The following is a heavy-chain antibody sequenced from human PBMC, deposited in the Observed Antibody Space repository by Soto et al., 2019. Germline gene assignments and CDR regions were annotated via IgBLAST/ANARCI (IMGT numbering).Heavy chain of an antibody. V-gene: IGHV4-34*01. CDR1: GGSFSGYY. CDR3: ARGTRGYSSGWYDY. CDR2: INHSGST. Sequence: SETLSLTCAVYGGSFSGYYWSWIRQPPGKGLEWIGEINHSGSTNYNPSLKSRVTISVDTSKNQFSLKLSSVTAADTAVYYCARGTRGYSSGWYDYWGQGTLVTVSS. D-gene: IGHD6-19*01. J-gene: IGHJ4*02.